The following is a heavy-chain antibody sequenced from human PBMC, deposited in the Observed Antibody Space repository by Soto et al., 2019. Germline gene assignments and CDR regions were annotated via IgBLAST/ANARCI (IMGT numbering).Heavy chain of an antibody. Sequence: QVQLQESGPGLVKPSGTLSLTCAVSGDSITSSSWWSCVRQPPGKGLEWIGENHLGGTTNYNPPHKSRVTISVDKSTNQFSLILNSVTAADTAIYYCARGDNWRLDLWGQGTLVTVSS. CDR2: NHLGGTT. V-gene: IGHV4-4*02. CDR1: GDSITSSSW. D-gene: IGHD1-20*01. CDR3: ARGDNWRLDL. J-gene: IGHJ5*02.